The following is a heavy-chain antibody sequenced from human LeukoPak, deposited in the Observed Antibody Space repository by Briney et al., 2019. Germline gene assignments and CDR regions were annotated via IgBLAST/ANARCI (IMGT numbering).Heavy chain of an antibody. CDR1: GGSISSGSYY. V-gene: IGHV4-61*02. D-gene: IGHD3-10*01. J-gene: IGHJ4*02. CDR2: IYSSGST. CDR3: ARTFLWFGD. Sequence: PSQTLSLTCTVSGGSISSGSYYWSWIRQPAGTGLEWIGRIYSSGSTSYSPSLKSRVIISLDTSKSHFSLNMSSVTAADTAVYYCARTFLWFGDWGPGTLVTVSS.